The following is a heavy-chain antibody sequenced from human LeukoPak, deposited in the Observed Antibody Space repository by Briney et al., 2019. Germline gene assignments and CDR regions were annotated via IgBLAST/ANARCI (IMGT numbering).Heavy chain of an antibody. Sequence: ASVKVSCRASGYTFTSYYMHWVRQAPGQGLEWMGIINPSGDSTSYAQKFQGRVTMTRDTSTSTVYMELSSLRSEDTAVYYCARDAPDYGDLDYWGQGTLVTVSS. CDR2: INPSGDST. D-gene: IGHD4-17*01. J-gene: IGHJ4*02. V-gene: IGHV1-46*03. CDR1: GYTFTSYY. CDR3: ARDAPDYGDLDY.